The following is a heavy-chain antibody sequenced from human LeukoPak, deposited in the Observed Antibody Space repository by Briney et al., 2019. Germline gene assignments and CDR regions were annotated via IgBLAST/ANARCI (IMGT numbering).Heavy chain of an antibody. D-gene: IGHD4/OR15-4a*01. V-gene: IGHV3-21*01. CDR3: ARIRLWWPNRNEERGAFDI. CDR1: GFTFSSYS. Sequence: PGGSLRLSCAASGFTFSSYSMNWVRQAPGKGLEWVSSISSSSSYIYYADSVKGRFTISRDNAKNSLYLQMNSLRAEDTAVYYCARIRLWWPNRNEERGAFDIWGQGTMVTVSS. J-gene: IGHJ3*02. CDR2: ISSSSSYI.